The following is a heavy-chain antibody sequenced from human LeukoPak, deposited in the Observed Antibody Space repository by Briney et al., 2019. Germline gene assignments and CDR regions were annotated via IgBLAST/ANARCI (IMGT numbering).Heavy chain of an antibody. V-gene: IGHV4-4*07. CDR3: ARKAGDYYMDV. D-gene: IGHD4-17*01. Sequence: SETLSLTCTVSGGSINSYFWNWIRQPAGKGLEWIGRIYSSGSTDYNPSLKSRVTISVDTSKNQFSLKLSSVTAADTAVYYCARKAGDYYMDVWGKGTTVTVSS. CDR1: GGSINSYF. J-gene: IGHJ6*03. CDR2: IYSSGST.